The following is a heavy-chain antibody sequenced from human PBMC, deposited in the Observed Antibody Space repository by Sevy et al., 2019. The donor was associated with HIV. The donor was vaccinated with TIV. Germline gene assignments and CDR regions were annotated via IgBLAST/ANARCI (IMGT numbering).Heavy chain of an antibody. J-gene: IGHJ4*01. CDR3: ARGGGFYGVYPFDY. D-gene: IGHD2-8*01. CDR1: GFAFSAYW. V-gene: IGHV3-7*01. CDR2: IKQDGYEQ. Sequence: GGSLRLSCSASGFAFSAYWMVWVRQGPGKGLEWVANIKQDGYEQNYMDSMEGRFTISRDNGKNLLYLQLNDLRAEDTAGYYCARGGGFYGVYPFDYWGHGTLVTVSS.